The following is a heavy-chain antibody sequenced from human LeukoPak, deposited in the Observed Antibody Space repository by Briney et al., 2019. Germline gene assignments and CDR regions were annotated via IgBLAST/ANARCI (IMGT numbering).Heavy chain of an antibody. CDR2: IYTSGST. CDR1: GGSISSYY. V-gene: IGHV4-4*07. J-gene: IGHJ5*02. D-gene: IGHD2-2*01. CDR3: ARVPSSPAGVWFDP. Sequence: SETLSLTCTVYGGSISSYYWSWIRQPAGKGLEWIGRIYTSGSTNYNPSLKSRVTMSVDTSKNQFSLKLSSVTAADTAVYYCARVPSSPAGVWFDPWGQGTLVTVSS.